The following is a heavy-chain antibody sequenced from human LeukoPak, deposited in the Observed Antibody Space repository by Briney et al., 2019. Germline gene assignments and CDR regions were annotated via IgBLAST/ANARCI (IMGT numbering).Heavy chain of an antibody. CDR3: ARDSDTAMVDY. CDR1: GFTFSSYG. CDR2: IWYDGSNK. Sequence: PGGSLRLSCAASGFTFSSYGMLWVRQAPGKGLEWVAVIWYDGSNKYYADSVKGRFTISRDNSKNTLYLQMNSLRAEDTAVYYCARDSDTAMVDYWGQGTLVTVSS. J-gene: IGHJ4*02. D-gene: IGHD5-18*01. V-gene: IGHV3-33*01.